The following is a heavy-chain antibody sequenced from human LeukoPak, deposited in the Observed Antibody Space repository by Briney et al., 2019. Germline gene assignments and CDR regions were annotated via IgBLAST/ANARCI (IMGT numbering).Heavy chain of an antibody. CDR1: GFTFSGYS. Sequence: PGGSLRLSCAASGFTFSGYSMNWVRQAPGNGLEWLSYISSGGTTIYSADSVKGRFTISRDNAKNALYLQMNSLRDEDTAVYYCARGYGRYGSGSYHFDYWGQGTLVTVSS. D-gene: IGHD3-10*01. CDR2: ISSGGTTI. CDR3: ARGYGRYGSGSYHFDY. J-gene: IGHJ4*02. V-gene: IGHV3-48*02.